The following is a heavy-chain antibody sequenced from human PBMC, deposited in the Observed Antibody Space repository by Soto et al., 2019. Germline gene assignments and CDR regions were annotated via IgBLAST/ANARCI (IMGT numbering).Heavy chain of an antibody. Sequence: QVQLVQSGAEVKKPGASVKVSCKASGYTFTSYGISWVRQAPGQGLEWMGWISAYNGNTNYAQKLQGRVTMTTDTSTSTAYMELRSLRSDDTAVYYCARSSVTTSPLDYYGMDVWGQGTMVTVSS. CDR1: GYTFTSYG. V-gene: IGHV1-18*04. CDR3: ARSSVTTSPLDYYGMDV. CDR2: ISAYNGNT. J-gene: IGHJ6*02. D-gene: IGHD4-17*01.